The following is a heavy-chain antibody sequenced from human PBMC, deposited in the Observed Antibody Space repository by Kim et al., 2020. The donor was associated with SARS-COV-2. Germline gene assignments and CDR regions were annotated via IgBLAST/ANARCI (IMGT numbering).Heavy chain of an antibody. Sequence: ASVKVSCKASGYTFTSYYMHWVRQAPGQGLEWMGIINSSGGSTSYAQKFQGRVTMTRDTSTSTVYMELSSLRSEDTAVYYCARDLREDYNTAMVSGGYWGQGTLVTVSS. J-gene: IGHJ4*02. V-gene: IGHV1-46*01. CDR1: GYTFTSYY. CDR3: ARDLREDYNTAMVSGGY. D-gene: IGHD5-18*01. CDR2: INSSGGST.